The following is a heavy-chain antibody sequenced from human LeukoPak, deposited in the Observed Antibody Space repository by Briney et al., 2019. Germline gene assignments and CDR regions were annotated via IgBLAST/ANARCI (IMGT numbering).Heavy chain of an antibody. CDR3: ARGRSTGYPYYFEY. Sequence: ASVKVSCKASGYTFTSYDINWVRQATGQGLEWMGWMNPNSGSTGYAQKFQGRVTITRNNSISTAYMELSGLRSEDTAVYYCARGRSTGYPYYFEYWGQGTLVTVSS. V-gene: IGHV1-8*03. D-gene: IGHD5-12*01. CDR2: MNPNSGST. CDR1: GYTFTSYD. J-gene: IGHJ4*02.